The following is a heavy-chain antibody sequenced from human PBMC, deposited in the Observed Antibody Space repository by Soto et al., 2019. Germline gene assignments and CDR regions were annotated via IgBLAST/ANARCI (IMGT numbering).Heavy chain of an antibody. D-gene: IGHD3-22*01. CDR1: GGTFSSYA. CDR2: IIPIFGTA. CDR3: ARDLATTYYYDSSGTPPGY. J-gene: IGHJ4*02. Sequence: QVQLVQSGAEVKKPGSSVKVSCKASGGTFSSYAISWVRQAPGQGLEWMGGIIPIFGTANYAQKVQGRVTITADEATSTAYMELSSLRSEDTAVYYCARDLATTYYYDSSGTPPGYWGQGTLVTVSS. V-gene: IGHV1-69*01.